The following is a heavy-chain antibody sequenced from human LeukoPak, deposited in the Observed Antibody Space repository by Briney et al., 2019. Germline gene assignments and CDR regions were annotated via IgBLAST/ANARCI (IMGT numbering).Heavy chain of an antibody. CDR3: ARGWEYCSSTSCRSDAFDI. CDR1: GGSFSGYY. J-gene: IGHJ3*02. Sequence: KPSETLSLTCAVYGGSFSGYYWSWIRQPPGKGPEWIGEINHSGSTNYNPSLKSRVTISVDTSKNQFSLKLSSVTAADTAVYYCARGWEYCSSTSCRSDAFDIWGQGTMVTVSS. D-gene: IGHD2-2*01. CDR2: INHSGST. V-gene: IGHV4-34*01.